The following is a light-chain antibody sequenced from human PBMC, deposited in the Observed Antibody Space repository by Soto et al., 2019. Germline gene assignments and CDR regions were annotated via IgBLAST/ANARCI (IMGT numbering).Light chain of an antibody. CDR1: SSDVGGYNY. CDR2: EVS. J-gene: IGLJ1*01. CDR3: SSYTSSIYV. Sequence: QSALTQPASVSGSPGQSITISCTGTSSDVGGYNYVSWYQQHPGKAPKLMIYEVSNRPSGVSNRCSGSKSGNTASLTISGLQAEDEADYYCSSYTSSIYVFGTGTKLTVL. V-gene: IGLV2-14*01.